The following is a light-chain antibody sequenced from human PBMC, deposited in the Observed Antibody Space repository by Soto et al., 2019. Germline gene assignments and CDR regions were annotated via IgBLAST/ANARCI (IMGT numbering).Light chain of an antibody. V-gene: IGKV3-20*01. J-gene: IGKJ2*01. CDR1: QSVSSSY. Sequence: EIVLTQSPGTLSLSPGERATLSCRASQSVSSSYLACYQQKPGQAPRLLIYGASSRATGIPDRFSGSGSGTDFTLTISRLEPEDFAVYYCQQYGSSPGYTFGQGTKLEIK. CDR3: QQYGSSPGYT. CDR2: GAS.